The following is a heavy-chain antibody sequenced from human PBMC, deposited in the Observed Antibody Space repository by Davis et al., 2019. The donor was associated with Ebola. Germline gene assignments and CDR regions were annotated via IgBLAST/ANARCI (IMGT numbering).Heavy chain of an antibody. V-gene: IGHV4-34*01. CDR1: GGSFSGYY. CDR3: ASRVAAAGPDY. CDR2: INHSGST. J-gene: IGHJ4*02. D-gene: IGHD6-13*01. Sequence: PSETLSLTCAVYGGSFSGYYWSWIRQPPGKGLEWIGEINHSGSTNYNPSLKSRVTISVDTSKNQFSLKLSSVTAADTAVYYCASRVAAAGPDYWGQGTLVTVSS.